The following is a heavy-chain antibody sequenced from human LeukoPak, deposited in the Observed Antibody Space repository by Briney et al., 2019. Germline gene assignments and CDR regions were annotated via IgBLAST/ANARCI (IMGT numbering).Heavy chain of an antibody. V-gene: IGHV3-23*01. D-gene: IGHD2/OR15-2a*01. CDR2: ISGSGGST. CDR3: AKDGALSPWFGS. J-gene: IGHJ5*01. Sequence: GGSLRLSCGASGFTFSSYAMSWVRQAPGKGLEWVSAISGSGGSTYYADSVKGRFTISRDKSKNTLYLQMNRLRAEDTAVYYCAKDGALSPWFGSWGQGTLVTVSS. CDR1: GFTFSSYA.